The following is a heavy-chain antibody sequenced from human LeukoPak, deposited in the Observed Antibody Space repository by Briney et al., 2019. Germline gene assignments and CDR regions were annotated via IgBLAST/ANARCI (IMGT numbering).Heavy chain of an antibody. CDR1: GFTFNYYA. CDR3: ARHDSFIPY. V-gene: IGHV3-23*01. Sequence: GGSLRLSCAASGFTFNYYAMIWVRQAPGKGLEWVSGISDNYTDSVKGRFTISRDNTKNTVYLQMNNLRADDTAVYFCARHDSFIPYWGQGTLVTVSS. CDR2: ISD. J-gene: IGHJ4*02. D-gene: IGHD5-18*01.